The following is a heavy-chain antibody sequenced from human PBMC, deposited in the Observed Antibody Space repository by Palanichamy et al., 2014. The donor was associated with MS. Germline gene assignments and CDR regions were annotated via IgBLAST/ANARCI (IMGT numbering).Heavy chain of an antibody. CDR2: IWYDGSEE. D-gene: IGHD1-14*01. CDR1: GFTFSNYG. Sequence: QVHLVESGGGVVQPGRSLRLSCAASGFTFSNYGMHWVRQAPGKGLEWVAVIWYDGSEEYHADSVKGRFTISRDNSNNTLHLHMNSLRVEDTAVYYCARDPMSDVLLTGTWSDSWGHGTLVTVSS. V-gene: IGHV3-33*01. CDR3: ARDPMSDVLLTGTWSDS. J-gene: IGHJ5*01.